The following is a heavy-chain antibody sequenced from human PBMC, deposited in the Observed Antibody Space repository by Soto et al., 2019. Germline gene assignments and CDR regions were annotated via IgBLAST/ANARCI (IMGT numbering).Heavy chain of an antibody. Sequence: GGSLRLSCAASGFTFSSYGMHWVRQAPGKGLEWVAVISYDGSNKYYADSVKGRLTISRDNSKNTLYLQMNSLRAEDTAVYYCAKDKGITIFGVVASWGQGTLVTVSS. CDR3: AKDKGITIFGVVAS. CDR1: GFTFSSYG. D-gene: IGHD3-3*01. CDR2: ISYDGSNK. J-gene: IGHJ4*02. V-gene: IGHV3-30*18.